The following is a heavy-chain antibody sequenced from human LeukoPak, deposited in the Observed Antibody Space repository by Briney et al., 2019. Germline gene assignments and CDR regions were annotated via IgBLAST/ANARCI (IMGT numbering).Heavy chain of an antibody. J-gene: IGHJ6*02. CDR1: GGSMSTYY. V-gene: IGHV4-59*01. CDR2: IFYSGGT. Sequence: SETLSLTCTVSGGSMSTYYCSWIRQPPGKALEWLGYIFYSGGTTYNPSLKSRVSISVDTSKNQFSLRLTSVTAADTAVYYCARHYSSAPYGMDVWGQGTTVTVSS. D-gene: IGHD4-11*01. CDR3: ARHYSSAPYGMDV.